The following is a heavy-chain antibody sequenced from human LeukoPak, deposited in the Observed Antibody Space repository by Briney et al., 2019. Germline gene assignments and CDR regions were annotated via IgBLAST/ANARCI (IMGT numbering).Heavy chain of an antibody. CDR1: GFTFSSYS. Sequence: GGSLRLSCAASGFTFSSYSMNWVRQAPGKGLEWVSYISSSSSTIYYADSVKGRFTISRDNAKNSLYLQMNSLRAEDTAVYYCASGRGRGYSYGYAFDYWGQGTLVTVSS. V-gene: IGHV3-48*01. D-gene: IGHD5-18*01. CDR2: ISSSSSTI. CDR3: ASGRGRGYSYGYAFDY. J-gene: IGHJ4*02.